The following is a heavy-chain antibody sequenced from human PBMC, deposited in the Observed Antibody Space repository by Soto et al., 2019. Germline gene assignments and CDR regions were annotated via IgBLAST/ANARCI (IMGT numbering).Heavy chain of an antibody. CDR3: GRGGEFYVLDV. Sequence: PETLSLTCTVSGGSSSGYYWAWLRPPAGRGREWIGRTNTSATTNAHPSLKSRATMSVDTPTTPFSLNLTSVTAEDTAVYYCGRGGEFYVLDVWGQGTLVTVSS. CDR2: TNTSATT. V-gene: IGHV4-4*07. D-gene: IGHD3-16*01. CDR1: GGSSSGYY. J-gene: IGHJ4*02.